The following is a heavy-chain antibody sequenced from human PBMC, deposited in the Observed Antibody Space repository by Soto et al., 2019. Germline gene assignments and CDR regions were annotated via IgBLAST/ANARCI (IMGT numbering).Heavy chain of an antibody. CDR2: INPVFGTA. CDR1: GGTFRSYG. Sequence: SVKVSCKASGGTFRSYGISWVRQAPGQGLEWMGGINPVFGTANYAEKFQGRVTIIADESTSTAYMELSTLRSEDTAGYYCVFWDSDDSWKINVYFHISGEGIMVTVSS. J-gene: IGHJ3*02. D-gene: IGHD3-22*01. V-gene: IGHV1-69*13. CDR3: VFWDSDDSWKINVYFHI.